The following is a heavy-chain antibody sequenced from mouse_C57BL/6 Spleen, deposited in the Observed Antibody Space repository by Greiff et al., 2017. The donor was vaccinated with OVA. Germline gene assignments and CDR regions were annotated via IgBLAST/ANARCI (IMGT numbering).Heavy chain of an antibody. J-gene: IGHJ2*01. D-gene: IGHD2-4*01. CDR1: GFSLTSYG. CDR2: IWSGGST. V-gene: IGHV2-2*01. CDR3: AREIPDYFLDY. Sequence: VMLVESGPGLVQPSQSLSITCTVSGFSLTSYGVHWVRQSPGKGLEWLGVIWSGGSTDYNAAFISRLSISKDNSKSQVFFKMNSLQADDTAIYYCAREIPDYFLDYWGQGTTLTVSS.